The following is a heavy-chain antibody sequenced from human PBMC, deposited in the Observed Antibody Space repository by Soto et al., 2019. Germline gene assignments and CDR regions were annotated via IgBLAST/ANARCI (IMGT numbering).Heavy chain of an antibody. CDR3: ARDRTAMALNWFDP. V-gene: IGHV3-30-3*01. D-gene: IGHD5-18*01. J-gene: IGHJ5*02. Sequence: QVQLVESGGGVVQPGRSLRLSCAASGFTFSSYAIHWVRQAPGKGLEWVAVISYDGSNKYYADSVKGRFTTSRDNSKNTLYLQMNSLRAEDTAVYYCARDRTAMALNWFDPWGQGTLVTVSS. CDR1: GFTFSSYA. CDR2: ISYDGSNK.